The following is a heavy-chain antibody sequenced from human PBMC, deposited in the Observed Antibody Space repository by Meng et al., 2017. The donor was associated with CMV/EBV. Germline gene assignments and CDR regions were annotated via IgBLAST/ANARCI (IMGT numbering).Heavy chain of an antibody. CDR3: ERSSGWYAFDM. Sequence: SCKASGGTVSSNYMSWVRQAPGKGLEWVSVIYSGGTTGYADSVRGRFTISRDKSKNTLYLQMNSLGVEDTAVYYCERSSGWYAFDMWGQGTMVTVSS. CDR2: IYSGGTT. CDR1: GGTVSSNY. V-gene: IGHV3-53*01. J-gene: IGHJ3*02. D-gene: IGHD6-19*01.